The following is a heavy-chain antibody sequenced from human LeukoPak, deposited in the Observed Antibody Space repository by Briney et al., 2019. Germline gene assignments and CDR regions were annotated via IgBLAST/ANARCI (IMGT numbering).Heavy chain of an antibody. D-gene: IGHD3-16*01. CDR2: IKDDGRDK. V-gene: IGHV3-7*01. Sequence: GGSLRLSCVASGFTFRSYWMTWVRQAPGKGLEWVANIKDDGRDKNYVDSVKGRFTISRDNAKSSVYLQMNSLRAGDTAVYYCGRDMGGAFDMWGQGTMVTVSS. J-gene: IGHJ3*02. CDR1: GFTFRSYW. CDR3: GRDMGGAFDM.